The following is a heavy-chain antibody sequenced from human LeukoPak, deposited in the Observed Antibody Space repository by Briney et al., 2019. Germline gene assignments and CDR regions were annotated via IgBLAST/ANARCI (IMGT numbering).Heavy chain of an antibody. CDR3: ARCGRSDWYFDL. J-gene: IGHJ2*01. Sequence: GSLRLSCAVSGFTFSNYWMSWVRQAPGKGLEWVANIKQDGYEKYYVDSVRGRFPISRDNAKNSLFLQMNILRAEDTAVYYCARCGRSDWYFDLWGRGTLVTVSS. CDR1: GFTFSNYW. V-gene: IGHV3-7*04. CDR2: IKQDGYEK. D-gene: IGHD1-26*01.